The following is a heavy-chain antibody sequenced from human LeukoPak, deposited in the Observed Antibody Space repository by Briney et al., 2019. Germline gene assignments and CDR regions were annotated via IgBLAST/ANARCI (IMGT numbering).Heavy chain of an antibody. J-gene: IGHJ4*02. D-gene: IGHD6-19*01. CDR1: GYIFTTYY. V-gene: IGHV1-2*02. Sequence: ASVKVSCKASGYIFTTYYMHWLRQAPGQGLEWMGCINPNSGGSNYAQKFQVRVTMTRDTSISTAYMELSRLKSDDTAVYYCAREGVDSVSSGWFDYWGQGTLVTVSS. CDR3: AREGVDSVSSGWFDY. CDR2: INPNSGGS.